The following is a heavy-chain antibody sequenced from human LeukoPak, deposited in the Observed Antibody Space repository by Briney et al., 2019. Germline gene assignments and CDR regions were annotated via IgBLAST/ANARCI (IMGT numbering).Heavy chain of an antibody. D-gene: IGHD1-26*01. CDR3: ARDNSVGDHAWWSDP. V-gene: IGHV1-46*01. CDR1: GYTFTNYY. CDR2: ITPSGGST. Sequence: ASVKVSCKASGYTFTNYYMHWVRQAPGQGLEWLGLITPSGGSTWYAQKFQGRVTMTRDMSTSTDYMELSSLRSEDTAVYYCARDNSVGDHAWWSDPWGQGTLVTVSS. J-gene: IGHJ5*02.